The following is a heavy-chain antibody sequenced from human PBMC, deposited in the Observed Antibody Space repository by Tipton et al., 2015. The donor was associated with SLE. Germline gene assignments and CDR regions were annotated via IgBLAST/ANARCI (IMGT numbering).Heavy chain of an antibody. V-gene: IGHV4-30-4*01. D-gene: IGHD4-17*01. J-gene: IGHJ4*02. CDR1: GDSISSGNYY. Sequence: TLSLTCTVSGDSISSGNYYWNWIRQPPGKGLEWIGYISYSGSTYYNPSLKSRVTISVDTSKNQFSLKLSSVTAADTAVYYCARMGTTVTVDYWGQGTLVTVSS. CDR2: ISYSGST. CDR3: ARMGTTVTVDY.